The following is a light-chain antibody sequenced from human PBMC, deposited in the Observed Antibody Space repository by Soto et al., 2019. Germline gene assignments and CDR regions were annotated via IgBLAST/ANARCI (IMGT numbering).Light chain of an antibody. CDR2: DDS. V-gene: IGLV3-21*02. J-gene: IGLJ2*01. CDR3: QVWVASNDHPV. CDR1: NIGSET. Sequence: SYELTQPPSVSVAPGQTARIPCGESNIGSETVHWYQQKPGQAPVVVVYDDSDRPSGIPERFSASNSGSTATLTISRVEDGDEADYYCQVWVASNDHPVFGGGTKLTVL.